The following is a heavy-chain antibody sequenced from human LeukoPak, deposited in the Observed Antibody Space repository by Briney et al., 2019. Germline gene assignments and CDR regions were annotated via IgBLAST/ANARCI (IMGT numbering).Heavy chain of an antibody. CDR2: IYYSGST. CDR3: ARGHCSSTSCWYYYYMDV. J-gene: IGHJ6*03. CDR1: GGSISSYY. V-gene: IGHV4-59*01. Sequence: SETLSLTCTVSGGSISSYYWSWIRQPPGKGLEWIGYIYYSGSTNYNPSLKSRVTISVDASKNQFSLKLSSVTAADTAVYYCARGHCSSTSCWYYYYMDVWGKGTTVTVSS. D-gene: IGHD2-2*01.